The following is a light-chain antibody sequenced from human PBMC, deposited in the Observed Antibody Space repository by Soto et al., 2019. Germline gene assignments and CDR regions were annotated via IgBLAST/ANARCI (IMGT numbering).Light chain of an antibody. Sequence: EIVLTQSPGTLSLSPGESATLSCRASESVSSSFLTWYQQKPGQAPRLLIYRTSNRVTGIPDRFSGSGSGTDFTLTISRLEPEDFEVYFCQHSANSLWTSGKGTKVDI. CDR3: QHSANSLWT. J-gene: IGKJ1*01. V-gene: IGKV3-20*01. CDR1: ESVSSSF. CDR2: RTS.